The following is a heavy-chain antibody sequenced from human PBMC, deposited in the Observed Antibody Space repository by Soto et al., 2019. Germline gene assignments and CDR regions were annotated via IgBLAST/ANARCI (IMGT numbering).Heavy chain of an antibody. Sequence: QVQLQESGPGLVKPSQTLSLTCTVSGGSISSGDYYWIWIRQHPGKALEWIGYIYYSGSTYYNPSLKSRVTISVDTSRNQFSLKLSSVTAADTAVYYCARAPLISIFFAYGMDVWGQGTTVTVSS. V-gene: IGHV4-31*03. CDR3: ARAPLISIFFAYGMDV. D-gene: IGHD3-3*02. J-gene: IGHJ6*02. CDR2: IYYSGST. CDR1: GGSISSGDYY.